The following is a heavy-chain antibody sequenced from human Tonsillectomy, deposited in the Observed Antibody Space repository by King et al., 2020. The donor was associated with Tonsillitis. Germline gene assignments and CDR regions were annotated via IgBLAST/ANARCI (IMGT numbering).Heavy chain of an antibody. CDR1: AYTFTSYG. V-gene: IGHV1-18*01. J-gene: IGHJ6*02. CDR3: ARAPRLYDILTDYYSYGMDV. Sequence: QLVQSGAEVRKPGASVKVSCKASAYTFTSYGINWVRQAPGQGLEWMGWISAYNGNTNYAEKLQGRLTMTTDTSTSTVYMELRSLRSDDTAVYYCARAPRLYDILTDYYSYGMDVWGQGTTVTVSS. D-gene: IGHD3-9*01. CDR2: ISAYNGNT.